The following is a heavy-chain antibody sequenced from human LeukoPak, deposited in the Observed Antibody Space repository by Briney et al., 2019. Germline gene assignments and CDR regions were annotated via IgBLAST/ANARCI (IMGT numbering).Heavy chain of an antibody. D-gene: IGHD1-26*01. V-gene: IGHV4-4*02. Sequence: PSETLSLTCAVSGGSISSSNWWSWVRQPPGKGLEWIGEIYHSRSTNYNPSLKSRVTISVDKSKNQFSLKLSSVTAADTAVYYCASSGLGPTRFDYWGQGTLVTVSS. CDR3: ASSGLGPTRFDY. CDR1: GGSISSSNW. J-gene: IGHJ4*02. CDR2: IYHSRST.